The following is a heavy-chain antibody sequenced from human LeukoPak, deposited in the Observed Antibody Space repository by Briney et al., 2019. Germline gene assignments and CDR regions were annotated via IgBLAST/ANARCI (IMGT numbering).Heavy chain of an antibody. J-gene: IGHJ5*02. CDR3: ARGLVFGELTNWFDP. D-gene: IGHD3-10*02. Sequence: ASVKVSCKASGYTFTSYDINWVRLATGQGLEWMGWMNPNSGNTGYAQKFQGRVTMTRNTSISTAYMELSSLRSEDTAVYYCARGLVFGELTNWFDPWGQGTLVTVSS. V-gene: IGHV1-8*01. CDR2: MNPNSGNT. CDR1: GYTFTSYD.